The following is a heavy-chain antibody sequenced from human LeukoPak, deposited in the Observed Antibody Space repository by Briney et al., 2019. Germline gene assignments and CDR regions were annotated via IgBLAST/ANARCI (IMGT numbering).Heavy chain of an antibody. J-gene: IGHJ6*02. CDR1: GFTFSSYA. CDR3: ARERARGVTTKHYYYYGMDV. D-gene: IGHD4-17*01. V-gene: IGHV3-30-3*01. Sequence: PGRSLRLSCAASGFTFSSYAMHWVRQAPGKGLEWVAVISYDGSNKYYADSVKGRFTISRDNSKNTLYLQMNSLRAEDTAVYYCARERARGVTTKHYYYYGMDVWGQGTTVTVSS. CDR2: ISYDGSNK.